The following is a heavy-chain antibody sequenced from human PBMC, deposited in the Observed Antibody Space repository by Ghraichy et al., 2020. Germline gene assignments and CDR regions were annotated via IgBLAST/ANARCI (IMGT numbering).Heavy chain of an antibody. CDR1: GGSISSYY. CDR2: IYYSGST. D-gene: IGHD1-1*01. J-gene: IGHJ6*02. V-gene: IGHV4-59*01. CDR3: ARDNWNDVRDYYYYGMDV. Sequence: SETLSLTCTVSGGSISSYYWSWIRQPPGKGLEWIGYIYYSGSTNYNPSLKSRVTISVDTSKNQFSLKLSSVTAADTAVYYCARDNWNDVRDYYYYGMDVWGQGTTVTVSS.